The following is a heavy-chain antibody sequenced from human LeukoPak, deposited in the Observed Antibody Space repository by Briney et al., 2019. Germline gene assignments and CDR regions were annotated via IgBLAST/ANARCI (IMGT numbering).Heavy chain of an antibody. CDR3: ARALYSSSWYYFDY. J-gene: IGHJ4*02. CDR1: GFTFSSYG. D-gene: IGHD6-13*01. CDR2: IRYDGSNK. V-gene: IGHV3-30*02. Sequence: GGSLRLSCAASGFTFSSYGMHWVRQAPGKGLEWVAFIRYDGSNKYYADSVKGRFTISRDNSKNTLYLQMNSLRAEDTAVYYCARALYSSSWYYFDYWGQGTLVTVSS.